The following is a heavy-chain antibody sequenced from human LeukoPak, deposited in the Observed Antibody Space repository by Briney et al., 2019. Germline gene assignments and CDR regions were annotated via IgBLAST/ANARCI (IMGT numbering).Heavy chain of an antibody. J-gene: IGHJ4*02. V-gene: IGHV3-23*01. D-gene: IGHD3-16*01. Sequence: PGGSLRLSCAASGFTLRSHAMSWVRQAPGKGLEWVSAISGSGGSTDYVDSVKGRFTISRDNSKNTLYLQMNSLRAEATAVYYCAKQMSTVTFTPFDYWGQGTLVTVSS. CDR2: ISGSGGST. CDR1: GFTLRSHA. CDR3: AKQMSTVTFTPFDY.